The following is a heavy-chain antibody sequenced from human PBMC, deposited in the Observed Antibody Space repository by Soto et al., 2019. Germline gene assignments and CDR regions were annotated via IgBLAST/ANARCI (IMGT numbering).Heavy chain of an antibody. J-gene: IGHJ4*02. D-gene: IGHD1-7*01. CDR1: GGTFSSYA. CDR2: IIPIFGTA. V-gene: IGHV1-69*13. Sequence: SVKVSCKASGGTFSSYAISWVRQAPGQGLEWMGGIIPIFGTANYAQKFQGRVTITADESTSTAYMELSSLRAEDTAIYYCARVWELQHSLGYWGQGTLVTVSS. CDR3: ARVWELQHSLGY.